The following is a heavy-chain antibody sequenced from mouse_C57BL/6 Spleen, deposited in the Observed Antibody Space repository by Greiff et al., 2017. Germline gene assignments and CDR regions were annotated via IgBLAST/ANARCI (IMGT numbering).Heavy chain of an antibody. V-gene: IGHV5-9-1*02. CDR1: GFTFSSYA. D-gene: IGHD1-1*01. J-gene: IGHJ3*01. Sequence: EVQLQESGEGLVKPGGSLKLSCAASGFTFSSYAMSWVRQTPEKRLEWVAYISSGGDYIYYADTVKGRFTISRDNARNTLYLQMSSLKSEDTAMYYCTRERHYYGSSLFAYWGQGTLVTVSA. CDR3: TRERHYYGSSLFAY. CDR2: ISSGGDYI.